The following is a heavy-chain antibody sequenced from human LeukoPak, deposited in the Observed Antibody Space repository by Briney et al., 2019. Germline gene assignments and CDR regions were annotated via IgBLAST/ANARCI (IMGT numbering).Heavy chain of an antibody. V-gene: IGHV1-18*01. D-gene: IGHD1-26*01. Sequence: EASVKVSCKASGYTFTSYGISWVRQAPGQGLEWMGWISAYNGNTNYAQKLQGRVTMTTDTSTSTAYMELSSLRSEDTAVYYCARVGEPEGYSGSYYVGYWGQGTLVTVSS. CDR3: ARVGEPEGYSGSYYVGY. J-gene: IGHJ4*02. CDR1: GYTFTSYG. CDR2: ISAYNGNT.